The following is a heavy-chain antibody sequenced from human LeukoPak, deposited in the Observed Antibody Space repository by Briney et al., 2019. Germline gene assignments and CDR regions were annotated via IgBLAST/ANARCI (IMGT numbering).Heavy chain of an antibody. CDR2: IIPIFGTA. J-gene: IGHJ4*02. CDR3: AIPNYDILTGPDLYYFEY. CDR1: GGTFGSYA. D-gene: IGHD3-9*01. V-gene: IGHV1-69*13. Sequence: SVKVSCKASGGTFGSYAISWVRQAPGQGLEWMGGIIPIFGTANYAQKFQGRVTITADESTSTAYMELSSLRSEDTAVCYCAIPNYDILTGPDLYYFEYWGQGTLVTVSS.